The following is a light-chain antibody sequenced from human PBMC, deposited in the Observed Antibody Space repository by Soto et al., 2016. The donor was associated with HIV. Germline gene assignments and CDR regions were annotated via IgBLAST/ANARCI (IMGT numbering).Light chain of an antibody. V-gene: IGKV1-17*01. CDR3: QKYNGVVT. CDR1: QDIGND. Sequence: DIQMTQSPSSLSASVGDIVTITCRASQDIGNDLGWYQQKPGQAPKRLIYGASSLESGVPSRFSGSRSATEFTLTITSLQPEDIGTYYCQKYNGVVTFGGGTKVEI. J-gene: IGKJ4*01. CDR2: GAS.